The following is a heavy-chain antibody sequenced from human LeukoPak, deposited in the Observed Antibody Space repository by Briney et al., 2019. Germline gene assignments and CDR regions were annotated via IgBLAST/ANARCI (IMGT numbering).Heavy chain of an antibody. Sequence: GESLRLSCAASGFTFTEYSIIWVRQAPGKGLEWVAYIANTGTIINYAGSVRGRFTISRDNAKNSVFPQMNGLRADDTAVYYCARMSSGSSFDYWGQGTLVTVSS. CDR3: ARMSSGSSFDY. J-gene: IGHJ4*02. CDR1: GFTFTEYS. D-gene: IGHD1-26*01. V-gene: IGHV3-11*01. CDR2: IANTGTII.